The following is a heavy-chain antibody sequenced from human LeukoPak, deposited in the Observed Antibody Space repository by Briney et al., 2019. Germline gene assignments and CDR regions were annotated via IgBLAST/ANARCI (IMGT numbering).Heavy chain of an antibody. CDR2: ISAYNGNT. D-gene: IGHD1-14*01. Sequence: ASVKVSCKASGYTFTSYGISWVRQAPGQGLEWMGWISAYNGNTNYAQKLQGRVTVTTDTSTSTAYMELRSLRSDDTAVYYCARPSWITGTTGAFDIWGQGTMVTVSS. V-gene: IGHV1-18*01. J-gene: IGHJ3*02. CDR1: GYTFTSYG. CDR3: ARPSWITGTTGAFDI.